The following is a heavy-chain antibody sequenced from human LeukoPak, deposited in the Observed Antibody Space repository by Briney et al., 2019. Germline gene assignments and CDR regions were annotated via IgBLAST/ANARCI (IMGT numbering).Heavy chain of an antibody. Sequence: GGSLRLSCAASGFIFSDYSMNWVRQAPGKGLEWVSSISSSSSYIYYADSVKGRSTISRDNAKNSLYLQMNSLRAEDTAVYYCARGNSYGSYYFDYWGQGTLVTVSS. J-gene: IGHJ4*02. D-gene: IGHD5-18*01. CDR1: GFIFSDYS. CDR2: ISSSSSYI. V-gene: IGHV3-21*01. CDR3: ARGNSYGSYYFDY.